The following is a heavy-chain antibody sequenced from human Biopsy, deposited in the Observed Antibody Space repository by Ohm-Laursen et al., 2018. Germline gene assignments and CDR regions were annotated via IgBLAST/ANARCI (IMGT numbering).Heavy chain of an antibody. CDR3: ATGPYYDTRFYYNVRPFDF. CDR2: FAPENGRI. J-gene: IGHJ4*02. Sequence: SVKVSCKVSGYSLTELSMHWVRQAPGQGLEWMGGFAPENGRIVYSEKFQGRVTMTEDTSTDTVYMEVTSLRSDDTAVYYCATGPYYDTRFYYNVRPFDFWGQGTLVTVSS. D-gene: IGHD3-10*01. V-gene: IGHV1-24*01. CDR1: GYSLTELS.